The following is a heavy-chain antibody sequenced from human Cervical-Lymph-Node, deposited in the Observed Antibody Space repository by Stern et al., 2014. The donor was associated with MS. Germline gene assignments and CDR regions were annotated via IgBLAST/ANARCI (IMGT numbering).Heavy chain of an antibody. CDR2: IYPGDSDT. CDR1: GYSFTSYW. CDR3: ARLQYYDSSRGGFDY. V-gene: IGHV5-51*03. Sequence: VQLVESGAEVKKPGESLKISCKGSGYSFTSYWIGWVRQTPGKGLEWMGIIYPGDSDTTYSPSFQGHVAISADKSISTAYLQWSSLKASDSAMYYCARLQYYDSSRGGFDYWGQGTLVTVSS. J-gene: IGHJ4*02. D-gene: IGHD3-3*01.